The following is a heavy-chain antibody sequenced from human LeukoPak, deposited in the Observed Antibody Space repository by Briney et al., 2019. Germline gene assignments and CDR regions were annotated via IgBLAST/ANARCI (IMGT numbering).Heavy chain of an antibody. CDR2: ISGSGGST. CDR3: AKDKFGYSGSYSYYFDY. CDR1: GFPFSSYA. J-gene: IGHJ4*02. D-gene: IGHD1-26*01. V-gene: IGHV3-23*01. Sequence: GGSLRLSCAASGFPFSSYALSWVRQAPGKGLEWVSAISGSGGSTYYADSVKGRFTISRDNSKNRLYLQMNSLRAEDTAVYYCAKDKFGYSGSYSYYFDYWGQGTLVTVSS.